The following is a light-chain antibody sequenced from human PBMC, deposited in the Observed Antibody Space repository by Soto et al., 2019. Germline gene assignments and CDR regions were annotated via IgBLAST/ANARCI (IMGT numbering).Light chain of an antibody. CDR2: EDN. Sequence: NFMLTQPHSVSESPGKTVTISCTGSSGSIASNYVQWYQQRPGSAPTIVIYEDNQRPSGVPDRFSGSIDSSSNSASLTISGLKTEDEADYYCQSYDSSNHVVFGGGTKLTVL. J-gene: IGLJ2*01. CDR3: QSYDSSNHVV. V-gene: IGLV6-57*02. CDR1: SGSIASNY.